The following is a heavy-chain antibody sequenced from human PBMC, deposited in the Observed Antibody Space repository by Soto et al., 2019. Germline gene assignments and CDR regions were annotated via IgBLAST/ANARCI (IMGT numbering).Heavy chain of an antibody. CDR3: AREDDTTGNYSWVDP. D-gene: IGHD3-9*01. CDR1: GVTFDSFT. V-gene: IGHV1-69*01. J-gene: IGHJ5*02. CDR2: FVPMFGSA. Sequence: QVQLEQSGPELKKPGSSVKVSCKPSGVTFDSFTFSWVRQAPGQGLEWMGGFVPMFGSASVAQRFQGRVRITADASTGTGYMELSDLRSDDSAIYYCAREDDTTGNYSWVDPWGPGTLVTVSS.